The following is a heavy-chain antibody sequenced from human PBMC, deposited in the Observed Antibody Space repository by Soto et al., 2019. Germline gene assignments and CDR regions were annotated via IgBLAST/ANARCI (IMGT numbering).Heavy chain of an antibody. Sequence: QVQLAESGGGVVQPGRSLRLSCAASGFTFRSSGMHWARQAPGKGLEWVAVISDDGSKKYYADSVKGRFTISRDNAENTLYLQMNRLRAEETAIDYCEKGLEDAAFPYGMAVWGQGTTVTVSS. J-gene: IGHJ6*02. V-gene: IGHV3-30*18. CDR2: ISDDGSKK. CDR1: GFTFRSSG. D-gene: IGHD2-15*01. CDR3: EKGLEDAAFPYGMAV.